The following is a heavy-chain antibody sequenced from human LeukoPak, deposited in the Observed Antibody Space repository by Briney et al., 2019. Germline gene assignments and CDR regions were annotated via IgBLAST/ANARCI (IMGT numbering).Heavy chain of an antibody. CDR1: GFTFSSYG. CDR3: AKDRPDIVVVPAAIAGNDY. J-gene: IGHJ4*02. Sequence: PGGSLRLSCAASGFTFSSYGMHWVRQAPGKGLEWVAFIRYDGSNKYYADSVKCRFTISRDNSKNTLYLQMNSLRAEDTAVYYCAKDRPDIVVVPAAIAGNDYWGQGTLVTVSS. CDR2: IRYDGSNK. V-gene: IGHV3-30*02. D-gene: IGHD2-2*02.